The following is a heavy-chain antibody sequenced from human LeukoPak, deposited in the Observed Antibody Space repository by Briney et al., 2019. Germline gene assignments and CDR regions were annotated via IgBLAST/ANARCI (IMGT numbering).Heavy chain of an antibody. CDR2: IYPGDSDT. V-gene: IGHV5-51*01. CDR1: GYSFTSYW. CDR3: GRHFGDSSCSEPPFDY. D-gene: IGHD3-22*01. J-gene: IGHJ4*02. Sequence: WGSLKISCKGSGYSFTSYWIGRERQMPGKGLEWMGIIYPGDSDTRYSPSFEGQVTISADKYISTAHLQWSSLQAADRAMFYCGRHFGDSSCSEPPFDYWGQGTPVTVSS.